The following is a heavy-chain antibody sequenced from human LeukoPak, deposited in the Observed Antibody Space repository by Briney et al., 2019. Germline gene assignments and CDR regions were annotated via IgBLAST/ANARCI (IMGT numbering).Heavy chain of an antibody. V-gene: IGHV1-58*02. CDR1: GFTFTSSA. CDR3: ARVNPYCGGDCYMASIGYMDV. D-gene: IGHD2-21*01. Sequence: TSVKVSCKASGFTFTSSAMQWVRQARGQRLEWIGWIVVGSGNTNYAQKFQERVTITRDMSTSTAYMELSSLRSEDTAVYYCARVNPYCGGDCYMASIGYMDVWGKGTTVTVSS. J-gene: IGHJ6*03. CDR2: IVVGSGNT.